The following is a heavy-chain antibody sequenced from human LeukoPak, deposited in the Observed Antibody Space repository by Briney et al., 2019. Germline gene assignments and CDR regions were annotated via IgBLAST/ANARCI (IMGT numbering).Heavy chain of an antibody. CDR1: GGSISSSNYY. D-gene: IGHD3-22*01. CDR2: IYYSGST. CDR3: ARYYYDSSGYSHDAFDI. V-gene: IGHV4-39*01. J-gene: IGHJ3*02. Sequence: SETLSLTCTVSGGSISSSNYYWGWIRQPPGKGLEWIGSIYYSGSTYYNPSLKSRVTISVDTSKNQFSLKLSSVTAADTAVYYCARYYYDSSGYSHDAFDIWGQGTMVTVSS.